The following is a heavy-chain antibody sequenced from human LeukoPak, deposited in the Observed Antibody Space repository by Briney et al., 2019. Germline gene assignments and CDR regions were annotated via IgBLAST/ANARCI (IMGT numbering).Heavy chain of an antibody. V-gene: IGHV3-23*01. CDR2: ISGSGVYT. CDR3: AKHDYYGSGLSWYYFDY. D-gene: IGHD3-10*01. J-gene: IGHJ4*02. Sequence: PGGSLRLSCAASGFTFSRYGMSGVRQAPGKGLDWVSAISGSGVYTYYADSVKGRFTISRDNSKNTLYLQMNSLRAEDTAVYYCAKHDYYGSGLSWYYFDYWGQGTLVTVSS. CDR1: GFTFSRYG.